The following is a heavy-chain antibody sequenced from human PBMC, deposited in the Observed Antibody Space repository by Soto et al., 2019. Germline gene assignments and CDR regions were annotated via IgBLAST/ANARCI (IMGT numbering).Heavy chain of an antibody. CDR3: ARDALVWGSYRPGY. CDR1: GFTFTSFG. Sequence: PGGSLRLSCAASGFTFTSFGIHWVRQAPGKGLEWVAVVSYDGIDENYADSVKGRFSISRDNAKNSLYLQMNSLRAEDTAVYYCARDALVWGSYRPGYWGKGTLVTVSS. D-gene: IGHD3-16*02. J-gene: IGHJ4*02. V-gene: IGHV3-30*03. CDR2: VSYDGIDE.